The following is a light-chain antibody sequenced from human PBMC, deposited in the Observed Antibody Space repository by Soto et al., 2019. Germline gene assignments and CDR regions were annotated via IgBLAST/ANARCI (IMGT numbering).Light chain of an antibody. V-gene: IGLV1-40*03. CDR3: QSYDSSLSGYV. CDR2: TNS. J-gene: IGLJ1*01. CDR1: SSNIGANYD. Sequence: QSALTQPPSVSGAPGQRVTISCTGSSSNIGANYDVHWYQHLPGTAPKLLIYTNSNRPSGVPDRFSGSKSGASASLATTGLQAEDEADYYCQSYDSSLSGYVVGTGTKVTVL.